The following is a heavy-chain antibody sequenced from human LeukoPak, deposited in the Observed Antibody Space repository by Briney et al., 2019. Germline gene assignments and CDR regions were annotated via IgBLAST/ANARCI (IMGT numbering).Heavy chain of an antibody. D-gene: IGHD2/OR15-2a*01. Sequence: GGSLRLSCAVSGITLSNYGMSWVRQAPGKGLEWVSSITISSSYISYSHSVKGRFTISRDNAKNSLYLQMDSLRAEDTAVYFCARNQGGNYLYYFDHWGQGTLVTVSS. V-gene: IGHV3-21*01. J-gene: IGHJ4*02. CDR2: ITISSSYI. CDR1: GITLSNYG. CDR3: ARNQGGNYLYYFDH.